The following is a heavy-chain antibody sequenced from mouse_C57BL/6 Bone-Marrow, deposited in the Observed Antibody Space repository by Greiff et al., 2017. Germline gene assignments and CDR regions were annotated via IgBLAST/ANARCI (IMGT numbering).Heavy chain of an antibody. CDR2: INPNNGGT. CDR1: GYTFTDYN. J-gene: IGHJ4*01. D-gene: IGHD2-2*01. Sequence: VQLQQSGPELVKPGASVKMSCKASGYTFTDYNMHWVKQSHGKSLEWIGYINPNNGGTSYNQKFKGKATLTVNKSSSTAYMELRSLTSEDSAVYYCANDLLWLRRYYYAMDYRGQGTSVTVSS. CDR3: ANDLLWLRRYYYAMDY. V-gene: IGHV1-22*01.